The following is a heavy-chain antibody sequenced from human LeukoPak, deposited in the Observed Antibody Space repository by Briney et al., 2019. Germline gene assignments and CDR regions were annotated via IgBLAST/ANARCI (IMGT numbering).Heavy chain of an antibody. Sequence: SDTLSLTCSVSGVSINPYYWSRIRQSAGKGLEWIGRVYASGTTNCHPSLNGRVTLSVDMSKNHFSLRLSSVTAADTAVYYCARDQGYTYGQTHYFDLWGQGILVTVSS. J-gene: IGHJ4*02. V-gene: IGHV4-4*07. CDR1: GVSINPYY. CDR2: VYASGTT. CDR3: ARDQGYTYGQTHYFDL. D-gene: IGHD5-18*01.